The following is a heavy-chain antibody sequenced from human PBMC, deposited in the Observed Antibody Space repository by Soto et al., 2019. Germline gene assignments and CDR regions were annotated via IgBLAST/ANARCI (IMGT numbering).Heavy chain of an antibody. CDR1: GFTFSSYA. V-gene: IGHV3-23*01. Sequence: VGSLRLSCAASGFTFSSYAMSWVRQAPGKGLEWVSAISGSGGSTYYADSVKGRFTISRDNSKNTLYLQMNSLRAEDTAVYYCAKGADYYDSSGPYNWFDPWGQGTLVTVSS. CDR2: ISGSGGST. D-gene: IGHD3-22*01. J-gene: IGHJ5*02. CDR3: AKGADYYDSSGPYNWFDP.